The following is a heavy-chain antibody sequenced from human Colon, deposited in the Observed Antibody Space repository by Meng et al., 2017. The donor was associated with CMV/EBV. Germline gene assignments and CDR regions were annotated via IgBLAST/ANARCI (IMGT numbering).Heavy chain of an antibody. CDR1: GLTLTNSY. V-gene: IGHV5-51*01. J-gene: IGHJ3*02. CDR2: IYPGDSDT. D-gene: IGHD6-19*01. Sequence: GGSLRLSCGVSGLTLTNSYMTWVRQPPGKGLEWMGIIYPGDSDTRYSPSFQGQVTISADKSISTAYLQWSSLKASDTAMYYCARQAVAGTSAAFDIWGQGTMVTVSS. CDR3: ARQAVAGTSAAFDI.